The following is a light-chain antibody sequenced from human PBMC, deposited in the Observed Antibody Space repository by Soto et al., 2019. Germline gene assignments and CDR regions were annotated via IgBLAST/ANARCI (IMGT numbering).Light chain of an antibody. V-gene: IGLV1-44*01. CDR2: IND. Sequence: QAVVTQAPSASGTPGQRVTISCSGGSSNIGSNTVHWYQQLPGTAPKVLVYINDRRPSGVPDRFSGSKSGTSASLAISGLQSEDEADYYCATWDDSLNGWVFGGGTKLTVL. CDR3: ATWDDSLNGWV. CDR1: SSNIGSNT. J-gene: IGLJ3*02.